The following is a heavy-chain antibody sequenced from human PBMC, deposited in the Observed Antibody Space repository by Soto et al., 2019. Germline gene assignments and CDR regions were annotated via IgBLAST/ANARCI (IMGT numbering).Heavy chain of an antibody. CDR3: ASADSCGYPRH. CDR1: GFTFSSYG. J-gene: IGHJ1*01. D-gene: IGHD3-22*01. Sequence: QVQLVESGGGVVQPGRSLRLSCAASGFTFSSYGMHWVRQAPGKGLEWVAVIWYDGSNKYYADSVKGRFTISRDNSKNPLYLQMNSLRAEDTAVYYCASADSCGYPRHRGQGTLVSVSS. CDR2: IWYDGSNK. V-gene: IGHV3-33*01.